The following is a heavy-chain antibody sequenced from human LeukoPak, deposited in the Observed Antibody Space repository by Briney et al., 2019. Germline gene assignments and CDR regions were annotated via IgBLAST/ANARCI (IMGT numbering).Heavy chain of an antibody. J-gene: IGHJ4*02. Sequence: QSGGSLRLSCAASGITVTSDYMSWVRQAPGKGLEWVSVIYSGDNTYYADSVKGRFTISRDNSKNMVYLQMNSLRAEDTAVYHCARGAITAARPLDYWGQGTLVTVSS. V-gene: IGHV3-53*01. CDR1: GITVTSDY. CDR3: ARGAITAARPLDY. D-gene: IGHD6-6*01. CDR2: IYSGDNT.